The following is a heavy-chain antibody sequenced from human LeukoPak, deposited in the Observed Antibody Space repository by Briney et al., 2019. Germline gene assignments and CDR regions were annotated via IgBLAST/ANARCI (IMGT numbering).Heavy chain of an antibody. CDR3: ARGAAGWNYHYYYMDV. J-gene: IGHJ6*03. V-gene: IGHV1-8*01. CDR2: MNPNSGNT. D-gene: IGHD1-7*01. CDR1: GYTFTSYD. Sequence: ASVKVSCKASGYTFTSYDINWVRQATEQGLEWMGWMNPNSGNTGYAQKFQGRVTMTRNTSISTAYMELSSLRSEDTAVYYCARGAAGWNYHYYYMDVWGKGTTVTVSS.